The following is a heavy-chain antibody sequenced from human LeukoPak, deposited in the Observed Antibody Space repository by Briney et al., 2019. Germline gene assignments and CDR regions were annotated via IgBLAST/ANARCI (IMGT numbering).Heavy chain of an antibody. D-gene: IGHD5-18*01. Sequence: GGSLRLSCAASGFTFSSYWMHWVRQAPGKGLEWVSYISSSSSTIYYADSVKGRFTISRDNAKNSLYLQMNSLRAEDTAVYYCASLGYSYGKGVFDYWGQGTLVTVSS. CDR3: ASLGYSYGKGVFDY. J-gene: IGHJ4*02. CDR2: ISSSSSTI. CDR1: GFTFSSYW. V-gene: IGHV3-48*01.